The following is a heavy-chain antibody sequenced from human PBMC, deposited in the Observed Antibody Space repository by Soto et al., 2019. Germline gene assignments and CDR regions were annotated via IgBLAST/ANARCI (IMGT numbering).Heavy chain of an antibody. D-gene: IGHD3-10*01. V-gene: IGHV3-23*01. J-gene: IGHJ6*02. CDR3: ARGFAGYGMDV. CDR2: ISGSGHRT. CDR1: GFTFSTYA. Sequence: PGGSLRLSCAASGFTFSTYAMSWVRQAPGKGLEWVSTISGSGHRTYYADSVKGRFTISRDNSKSTLYLQMNSLRAEDTAVYYCARGFAGYGMDVWGQGTTVTVSS.